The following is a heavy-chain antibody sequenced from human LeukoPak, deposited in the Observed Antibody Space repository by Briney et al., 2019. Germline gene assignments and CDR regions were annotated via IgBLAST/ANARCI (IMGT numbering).Heavy chain of an antibody. Sequence: SETLSLTCTVSGGSISSYYWSWIRQPPGKGLEWIGYIYYSGSTNYNPSLKSRVTISVDTSKNQFSLKLSSVTAADTAVYYCAITRLGTFDIWGQGTMVTVSS. CDR1: GGSISSYY. CDR2: IYYSGST. D-gene: IGHD4-11*01. V-gene: IGHV4-59*08. CDR3: AITRLGTFDI. J-gene: IGHJ3*02.